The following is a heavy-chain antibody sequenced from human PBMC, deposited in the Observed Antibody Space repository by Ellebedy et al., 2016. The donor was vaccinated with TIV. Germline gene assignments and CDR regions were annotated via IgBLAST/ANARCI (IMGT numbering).Heavy chain of an antibody. D-gene: IGHD6-13*01. CDR3: SRGIAAGMY. CDR2: ITGSSSYM. CDR1: GFPFSSSW. V-gene: IGHV3-21*01. Sequence: PGGSLRLSCGASGFPFSSSWMTWVRQAPGKGLEWVSSITGSSSYMFYADSVKGRFTISRDNAKNSLYLQLNSLRAEDTAVYYCSRGIAAGMYWGQGTLVTVSS. J-gene: IGHJ4*02.